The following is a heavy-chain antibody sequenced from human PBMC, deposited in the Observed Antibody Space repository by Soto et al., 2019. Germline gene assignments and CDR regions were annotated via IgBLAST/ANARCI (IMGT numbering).Heavy chain of an antibody. Sequence: ASVKVSCKASGYIFTSHGISWVRQAPGQGLEWMGRISTYNGNTKYAQKLQGRVTMTTDTSASIAYMELRSLRSDDTAVYYCAGDNGQWLVYDWGQGTLVTVS. V-gene: IGHV1-18*01. CDR2: ISTYNGNT. D-gene: IGHD6-19*01. CDR3: AGDNGQWLVYD. J-gene: IGHJ1*01. CDR1: GYIFTSHG.